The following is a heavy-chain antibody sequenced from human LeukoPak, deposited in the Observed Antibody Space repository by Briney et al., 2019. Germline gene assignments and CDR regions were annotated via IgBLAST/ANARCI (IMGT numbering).Heavy chain of an antibody. D-gene: IGHD4-17*01. CDR1: GGSISSYY. V-gene: IGHV4-4*07. CDR2: IYTSGST. Sequence: PSETLSLTCTVSGGSISSYYWSWIRQPAGKGLEWIGRIYTSGSTNYNPSLKSRVTMSVDTSKNQFSLKLSSVTAAATAVYYCARVVDYGDYVGEPRETNWFDPWGQGTLVTVSS. J-gene: IGHJ5*02. CDR3: ARVVDYGDYVGEPRETNWFDP.